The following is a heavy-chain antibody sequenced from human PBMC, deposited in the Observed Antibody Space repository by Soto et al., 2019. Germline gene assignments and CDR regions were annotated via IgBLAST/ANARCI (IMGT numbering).Heavy chain of an antibody. D-gene: IGHD1-26*01. J-gene: IGHJ4*02. V-gene: IGHV1-18*01. CDR2: ISAYNGNK. CDR3: ARDLGGSYYAPVDY. CDR1: GYTFTSYG. Sequence: ASVKVSCKASGYTFTSYGISWVRQAPGQGLEWMGWISAYNGNKKYAQKLRGRVNMTTDTSTSTAYMELRSLRSDDTAVYYCARDLGGSYYAPVDYWGQGTVVTVSS.